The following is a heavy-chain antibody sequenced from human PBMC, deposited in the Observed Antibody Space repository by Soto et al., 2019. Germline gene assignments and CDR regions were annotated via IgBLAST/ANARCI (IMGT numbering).Heavy chain of an antibody. CDR1: EFTFNTYW. V-gene: IGHV3-7*05. Sequence: EVQLVESGGGLVQPGGSLRLSCLASEFTFNTYWMNWVRQAPGRGLEWVANIKDDGSEKNYVDSVKGRFTISRDNAKNSLYLQMSSLRGEYTAVYFCARDWGTPGRGSAVGYYYHYGMDVWGQGTTVTVSS. CDR2: IKDDGSEK. CDR3: ARDWGTPGRGSAVGYYYHYGMDV. D-gene: IGHD6-19*01. J-gene: IGHJ6*02.